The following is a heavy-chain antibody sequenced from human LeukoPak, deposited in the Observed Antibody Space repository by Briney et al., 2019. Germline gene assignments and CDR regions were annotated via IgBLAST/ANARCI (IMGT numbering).Heavy chain of an antibody. CDR1: GYTFTGYY. CDR3: ARDVYCSGGSCYSCDY. V-gene: IGHV1-2*02. J-gene: IGHJ4*02. D-gene: IGHD2-15*01. CDR2: INPNSGGT. Sequence: GASVTVSCKASGYTFTGYYMHWVRQAPGQGLEWMGWINPNSGGTNYAQKFQGRVTMTRDTSISTAYMELSRLRSDNTAVYYCARDVYCSGGSCYSCDYWGQGTLVTVSS.